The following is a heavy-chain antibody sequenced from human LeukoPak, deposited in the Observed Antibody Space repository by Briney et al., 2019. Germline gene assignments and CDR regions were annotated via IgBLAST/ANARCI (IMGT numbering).Heavy chain of an antibody. J-gene: IGHJ4*02. D-gene: IGHD2-15*01. Sequence: GGSLRLSCAASGFTFTNFAMSWVRLTPEEGFEWVSSLSINAADTYYADSVKGRFTISGDSSKNTVYPQMNTLTDEDTAIYFCAKDHCSGGGCTLRYFDLWGQGTLVTVSS. CDR3: AKDHCSGGGCTLRYFDL. V-gene: IGHV3-23*01. CDR2: LSINAADT. CDR1: GFTFTNFA.